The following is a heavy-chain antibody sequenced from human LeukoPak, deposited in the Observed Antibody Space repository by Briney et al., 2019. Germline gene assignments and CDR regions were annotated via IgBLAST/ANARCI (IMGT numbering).Heavy chain of an antibody. J-gene: IGHJ6*02. CDR2: INHSGST. CDR1: GGSFSGYY. Sequence: PSETLSLTCAVYGGSFSGYYWSWIRQPPGKGLEWIGEINHSGSTNYNPSLKSRVTISVDTSKKQFSLKVSSVTAADTAVYYCAREDRYGMDVWGQGTTVTVSS. CDR3: AREDRYGMDV. V-gene: IGHV4-34*01.